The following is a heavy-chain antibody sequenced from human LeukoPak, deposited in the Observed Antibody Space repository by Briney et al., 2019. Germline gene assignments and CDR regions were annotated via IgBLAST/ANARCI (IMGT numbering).Heavy chain of an antibody. CDR1: GFTFTIYA. D-gene: IGHD1-14*01. V-gene: IGHV3-30*18. J-gene: IGHJ4*02. CDR3: AKDLIAGAPDYFDS. CDR2: TEGSNT. Sequence: GGSLRLSCTVSGFTFTIYATHWVRQAPGKGLEWVAVTEGSNTFYADSVKGRFNLSSDKSKNTLYLQMNNLRVEDTAVYYCAKDLIAGAPDYFDSWGQGTLVTVSS.